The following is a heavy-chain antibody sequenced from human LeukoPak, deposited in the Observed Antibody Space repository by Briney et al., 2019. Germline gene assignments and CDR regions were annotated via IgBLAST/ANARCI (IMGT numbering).Heavy chain of an antibody. V-gene: IGHV4-4*02. Sequence: PSGTLSLTCAVSGDSISSNNWWSWVRQPPGKGLEWIGEIFHSGSTNYNPSLKSRVTISLDTSKNQFSLKLSSVTAADTAVYYCARVLGMDFSMVRGVNYYYYYYGMDVWGQGTTVTVSS. J-gene: IGHJ6*02. CDR2: IFHSGST. CDR1: GDSISSNNW. CDR3: ARVLGMDFSMVRGVNYYYYYYGMDV. D-gene: IGHD3-10*01.